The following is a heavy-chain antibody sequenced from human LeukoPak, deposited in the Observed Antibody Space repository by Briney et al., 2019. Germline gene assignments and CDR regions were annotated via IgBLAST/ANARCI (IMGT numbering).Heavy chain of an antibody. Sequence: GGSLRLSCAASGFTFSSYGMHWVRQAPGKGLEWVAVISYDGSNKYYADSVKGRFTISRDNSKNTLYLQMNSLRAEDTAVYYCAKDYRWFGELFTFDYWGQGTLVTVSS. CDR2: ISYDGSNK. CDR1: GFTFSSYG. CDR3: AKDYRWFGELFTFDY. J-gene: IGHJ4*02. D-gene: IGHD3-10*01. V-gene: IGHV3-30*18.